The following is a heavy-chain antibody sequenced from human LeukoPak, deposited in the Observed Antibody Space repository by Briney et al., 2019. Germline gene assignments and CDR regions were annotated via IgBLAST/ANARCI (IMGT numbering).Heavy chain of an antibody. CDR2: INPNSGDT. J-gene: IGHJ4*02. Sequence: ASVKVYCKASGYSFTGYYMHWVRQAPGQGLEWMGWINPNSGDTNYAQKFQGRVTMTRDTSISTAYMELSRLRSDDTAVYYCARARSPKYHLDYWGQGTLVTVSS. CDR3: ARARSPKYHLDY. CDR1: GYSFTGYY. D-gene: IGHD2-2*01. V-gene: IGHV1-2*02.